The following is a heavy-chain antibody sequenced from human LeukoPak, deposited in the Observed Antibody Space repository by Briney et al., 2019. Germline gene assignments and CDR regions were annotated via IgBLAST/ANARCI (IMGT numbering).Heavy chain of an antibody. V-gene: IGHV3-48*04. Sequence: GGSLRLSCAASGFTFSSYSMNWVRQAPGKGLEWVSYISSSSSTIYYADSVKGRFTISRDNAKNSLYLQMNSLRAEDTAVYYCARDLGYYDSSGYYEDYWSQGTLVTVSS. D-gene: IGHD3-22*01. CDR3: ARDLGYYDSSGYYEDY. CDR2: ISSSSSTI. CDR1: GFTFSSYS. J-gene: IGHJ4*02.